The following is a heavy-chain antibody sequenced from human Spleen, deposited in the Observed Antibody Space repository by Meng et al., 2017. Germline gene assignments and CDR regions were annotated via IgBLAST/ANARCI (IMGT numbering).Heavy chain of an antibody. D-gene: IGHD2-15*01. CDR2: IHHSGTT. CDR1: GDSVSSGNY. J-gene: IGHJ4*02. V-gene: IGHV4-38-2*02. CDR3: ARDKGILGY. Sequence: SETLSLTCAVSGDSVSSGNYWGWFRQPPGKGLEWIGSIHHSGTTHYIPSLKSRVTISMDTSQNQFSLKLRSVTAADTAVFYCARDKGILGYWGQGTLVTVSS.